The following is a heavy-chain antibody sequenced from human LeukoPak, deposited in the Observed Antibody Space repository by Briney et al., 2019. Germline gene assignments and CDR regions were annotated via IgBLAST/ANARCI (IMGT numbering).Heavy chain of an antibody. CDR3: ARAPYGAQQPLMGNWFDA. CDR1: SGSFSGYY. Sequence: KASETLSLTCAVYSGSFSGYYWSWIRQPPGKGLEWIGEINHSGGTNYKPSLKSRVTISIDTSKNQFSLNLNSVTAADTAMYFCARAPYGAQQPLMGNWFDAWGQGTLVTVSS. V-gene: IGHV4-34*01. D-gene: IGHD6-13*01. J-gene: IGHJ5*02. CDR2: INHSGGT.